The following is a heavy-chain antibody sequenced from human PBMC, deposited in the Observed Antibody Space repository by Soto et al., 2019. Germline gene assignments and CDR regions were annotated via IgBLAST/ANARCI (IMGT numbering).Heavy chain of an antibody. Sequence: EVQLVESGGGLVQPGGSLRLSCAASGFTFSNYWMYWVRQAPGKGLERVSRINSDGSVSSHADSVRGRLTISRDNVKNTLYLHMDSLRAEDTAVYFCARGDCGGGTCYSLAGSFYYYMDVWGKGTTVTVFS. CDR3: ARGDCGGGTCYSLAGSFYYYMDV. D-gene: IGHD2-15*01. CDR2: INSDGSVS. V-gene: IGHV3-74*02. J-gene: IGHJ6*03. CDR1: GFTFSNYW.